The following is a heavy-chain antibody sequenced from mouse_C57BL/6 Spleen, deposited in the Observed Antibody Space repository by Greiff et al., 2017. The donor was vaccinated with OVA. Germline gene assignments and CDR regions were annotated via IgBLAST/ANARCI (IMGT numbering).Heavy chain of an antibody. CDR3: ARHEEDYGRSGYYFDY. V-gene: IGHV1-62-2*01. CDR2: FYPGSGSI. D-gene: IGHD1-1*01. CDR1: GYTFTEYT. Sequence: QVQLKESGAELVKPGASVKLSCKASGYTFTEYTIHWVKQRSGQGLEWIGWFYPGSGSIKYNEKFKDKATLTADKSSSTVYMELSRLTSEDSAVYFCARHEEDYGRSGYYFDYWGQGTTLTVSS. J-gene: IGHJ2*01.